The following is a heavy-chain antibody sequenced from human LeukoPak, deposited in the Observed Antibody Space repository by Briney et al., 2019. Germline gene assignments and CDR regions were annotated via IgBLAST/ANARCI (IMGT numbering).Heavy chain of an antibody. D-gene: IGHD3-3*01. Sequence: APVKVSCNASSYTFTSYDINWVRQATGQGLEWMGWMNPNSGNTGYAQKFQGRVTITRNTSISTAYMELSSLRSEDTAVYYCARGRSWSGYPDDAFDIWGQGTMVTVSS. CDR3: ARGRSWSGYPDDAFDI. V-gene: IGHV1-8*03. CDR1: SYTFTSYD. J-gene: IGHJ3*02. CDR2: MNPNSGNT.